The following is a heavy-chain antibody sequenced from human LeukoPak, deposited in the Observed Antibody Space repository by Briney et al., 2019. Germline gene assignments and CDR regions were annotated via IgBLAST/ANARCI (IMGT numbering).Heavy chain of an antibody. Sequence: ASVKVSCRASGYTFTSYGISWVRQAPGQGLEWMGWISAYNGNTNYAQKFQGRVTMTTETSTSTVYMELRSLRSDDTAVYYCVRETGQWLSPAAFDIWGQGTMVTVSS. CDR3: VRETGQWLSPAAFDI. CDR1: GYTFTSYG. D-gene: IGHD6-19*01. CDR2: ISAYNGNT. V-gene: IGHV1-18*01. J-gene: IGHJ3*02.